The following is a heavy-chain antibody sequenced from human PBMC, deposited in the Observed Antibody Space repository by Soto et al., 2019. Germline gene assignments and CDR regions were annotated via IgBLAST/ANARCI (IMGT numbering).Heavy chain of an antibody. CDR1: GWPFSRYR. D-gene: IGHD2-15*01. CDR3: ARDSGYCSGGSCYTLFPFDY. Sequence: RLTGATPGWPFSRYRTNGVIQTPVTELEWVSSISSSSNYIYYADSVKGRFTISRDNAKNSLYLQMNSLRAEDTAVYYCARDSGYCSGGSCYTLFPFDYWGQGTLVQVS. J-gene: IGHJ4*02. V-gene: IGHV3-21*01. CDR2: ISSSSNYI.